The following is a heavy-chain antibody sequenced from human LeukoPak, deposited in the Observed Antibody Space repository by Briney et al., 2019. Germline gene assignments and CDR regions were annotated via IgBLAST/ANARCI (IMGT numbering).Heavy chain of an antibody. D-gene: IGHD3-3*01. Sequence: PGGSLRLSCAASGFTFSNYWMTWVRRAPGKGLEWVANIRPDGSVIHYVDSVKGRFTISRDSAKNSLYLQMNSLRAEDTAVYYCARAFHDFWSGYRFRMDAFDIWGQGTMVTVSS. CDR1: GFTFSNYW. CDR3: ARAFHDFWSGYRFRMDAFDI. V-gene: IGHV3-7*01. J-gene: IGHJ3*02. CDR2: IRPDGSVI.